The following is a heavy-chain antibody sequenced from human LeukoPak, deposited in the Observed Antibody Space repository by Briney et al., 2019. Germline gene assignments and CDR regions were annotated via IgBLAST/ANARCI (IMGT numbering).Heavy chain of an antibody. CDR3: AREEGDSSGYYYGFVDY. V-gene: IGHV3-30-3*01. D-gene: IGHD3-22*01. Sequence: GGSLRLSCAASGFTFSSYAMHWVRQAPGKGLEWVAVISYDGSNKYYADSVKGRFTISRDNSKNTLYLQMNSLRAEDTAVYYCAREEGDSSGYYYGFVDYWGQGTLVTVSS. CDR1: GFTFSSYA. J-gene: IGHJ4*02. CDR2: ISYDGSNK.